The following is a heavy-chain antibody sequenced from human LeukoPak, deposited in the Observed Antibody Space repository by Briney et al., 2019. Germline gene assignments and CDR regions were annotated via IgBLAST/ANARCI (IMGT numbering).Heavy chain of an antibody. CDR1: GGSFSGYY. CDR2: INHSGST. V-gene: IGHV4-34*01. CDR3: ARGRIPDY. J-gene: IGHJ4*02. D-gene: IGHD1-14*01. Sequence: SETLSLTCAVYGGSFSGYYWSWIRQPPGKGLEWIGEINHSGSTNYNPSLKSRVTISVDTSKNQFSLKLSSVTAADTAVYYCARGRIPDYWGQGTLVAVSS.